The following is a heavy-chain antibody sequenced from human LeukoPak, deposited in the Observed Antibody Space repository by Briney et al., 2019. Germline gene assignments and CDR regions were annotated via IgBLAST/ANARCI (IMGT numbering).Heavy chain of an antibody. CDR3: AFQWELLALHFGI. Sequence: GSSVKVSCKASGGTFSSYAISWVRQAPGQGLEWMGRIIPILGIANYAQKFQGRVTITADKSTSTAYMELSSLRSEDTAVYYCAFQWELLALHFGIWGQGTMVTVSS. D-gene: IGHD1-26*01. V-gene: IGHV1-69*04. CDR1: GGTFSSYA. J-gene: IGHJ3*02. CDR2: IIPILGIA.